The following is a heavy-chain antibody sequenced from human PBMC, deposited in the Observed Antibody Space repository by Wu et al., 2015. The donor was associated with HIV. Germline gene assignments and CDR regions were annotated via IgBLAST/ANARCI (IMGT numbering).Heavy chain of an antibody. Sequence: QVQLVQSGAEVKKPGSSVKVSCKASGGTFSSYAISWVRQAPGQGLEWMGGIIPIFGTANYAQKFQGRVTITTDESTSTAYMELSSLRSEDTAVYYCARCSMGDYGGKDNYYYYYGMDVWGQGTTVTVSS. CDR2: IIPIFGTA. CDR1: GGTFSSYA. CDR3: ARCSMGDYGGKDNYYYYYGMDV. V-gene: IGHV1-69*05. J-gene: IGHJ6*02. D-gene: IGHD4-23*01.